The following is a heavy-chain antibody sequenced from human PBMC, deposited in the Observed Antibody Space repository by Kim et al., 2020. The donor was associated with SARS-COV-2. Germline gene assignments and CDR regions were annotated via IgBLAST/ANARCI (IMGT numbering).Heavy chain of an antibody. Sequence: RVTISVDTSKNQFALKLSSVTAADTAVYYCARQSPVLLWFGELLAGYFDYWGQGTLVTVSS. D-gene: IGHD3-10*01. CDR3: ARQSPVLLWFGELLAGYFDY. V-gene: IGHV4-39*01. J-gene: IGHJ4*02.